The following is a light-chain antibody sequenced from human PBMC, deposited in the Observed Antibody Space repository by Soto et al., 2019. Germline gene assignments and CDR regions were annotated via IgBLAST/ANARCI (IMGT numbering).Light chain of an antibody. CDR3: QQAGSFPLT. V-gene: IGKV1D-12*01. Sequence: DIQMTQSPSSVSASIGDRVTITCRASQGVSNYLAWFQQKPGRAPKLLIYGTSTLQSGVPSRFSGSGSGTEFTLTISSLQPEDFATYYCQQAGSFPLTYGGGTRVEIK. J-gene: IGKJ4*01. CDR2: GTS. CDR1: QGVSNY.